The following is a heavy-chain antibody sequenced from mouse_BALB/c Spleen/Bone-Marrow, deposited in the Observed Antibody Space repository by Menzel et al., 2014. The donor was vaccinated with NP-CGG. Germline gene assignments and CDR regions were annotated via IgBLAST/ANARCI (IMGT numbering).Heavy chain of an antibody. CDR1: GYAFSVYW. J-gene: IGHJ2*01. CDR2: IYPGDGDT. V-gene: IGHV1-80*01. CDR3: ARGEISVDY. Sequence: QVQLKQSGAELVRPGSSVRISCKASGYAFSVYWMNWVKQRPGQGLEWIGQIYPGDGDTNYNGKFKGRATLTADKSSNTAYMQLSSLTSEDSAVYFCARGEISVDYWGQGTTLTVSS.